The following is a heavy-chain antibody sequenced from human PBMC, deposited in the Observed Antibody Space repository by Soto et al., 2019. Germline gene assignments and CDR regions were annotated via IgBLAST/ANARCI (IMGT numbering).Heavy chain of an antibody. V-gene: IGHV1-3*01. Sequence: QVQLVQSGAEVKKPGASVKVSCKASGYTFTSYAMHWVRQAPGQRLEWMGWINAGNGNTKYSQKFQGRVTITRDTSASTAYMELSSLRSEDTAVYYCARGSYDNWVDPWGQGTLVTVSS. CDR2: INAGNGNT. CDR3: ARGSYDNWVDP. J-gene: IGHJ5*02. D-gene: IGHD1-26*01. CDR1: GYTFTSYA.